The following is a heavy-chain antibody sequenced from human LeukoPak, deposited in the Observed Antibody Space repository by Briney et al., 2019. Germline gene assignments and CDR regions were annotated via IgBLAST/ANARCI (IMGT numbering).Heavy chain of an antibody. Sequence: GGSLRLSCVVSGLTVSGNYMSWVRQAPGKGLEWISVIYGGGSTYHADSVKGRFTIFRDKSENTLYLQMNSLRAEDTAVHYCAKGGWSSLEYWGQGTLVTVSS. V-gene: IGHV3-53*01. J-gene: IGHJ4*02. CDR3: AKGGWSSLEY. D-gene: IGHD3-16*02. CDR2: IYGGGST. CDR1: GLTVSGNY.